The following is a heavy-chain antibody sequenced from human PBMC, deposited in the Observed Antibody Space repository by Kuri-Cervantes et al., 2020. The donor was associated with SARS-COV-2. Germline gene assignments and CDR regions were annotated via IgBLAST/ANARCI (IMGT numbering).Heavy chain of an antibody. V-gene: IGHV1-18*04. CDR1: GYTFTSYG. D-gene: IGHD3-10*01. Sequence: ASVKVSCKASGYTFTSYGISGVRQAPGQGLEWMGWISAYNGNTNYAQKLQGRVTMTTDTSTSTAYMELRSLRSDDTAVYYCARAAPLTMVRGVIWGSYYYYGMDVWGQGTTVTVSS. CDR2: ISAYNGNT. J-gene: IGHJ6*02. CDR3: ARAAPLTMVRGVIWGSYYYYGMDV.